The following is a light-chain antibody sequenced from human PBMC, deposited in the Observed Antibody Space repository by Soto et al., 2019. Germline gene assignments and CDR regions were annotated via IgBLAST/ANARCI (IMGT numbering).Light chain of an antibody. J-gene: IGLJ1*01. CDR1: NRGVGGYNY. CDR3: SSYTDFNLYV. CDR2: DVS. Sequence: PASLAVSPWQSISISCAGTNRGVGGYNYVSWYQHQPGKAPKLVIFDVSGRPSGISNRFSGSKSGNTASLTISGLRPEDEADYYCSSYTDFNLYVFGTGTKVTVL. V-gene: IGLV2-14*03.